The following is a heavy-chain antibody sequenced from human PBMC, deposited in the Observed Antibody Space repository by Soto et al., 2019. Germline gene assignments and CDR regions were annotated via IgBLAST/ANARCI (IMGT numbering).Heavy chain of an antibody. CDR2: IYWNAEQ. CDR1: GIPLTSGVVG. J-gene: IGHJ6*02. V-gene: IGHV2-5*01. CDR3: AHRLPGPSGYAV. Sequence: QITLKESGPTLVKPTQTLTLNCTYSGIPLTSGVVGVGWIRQPPGGALEWLALIYWNAEQYYNPSHRDRLTITRDPSKNQVVLTMTYMDPVDTATYYCAHRLPGPSGYAVWGQGTTVTVS. D-gene: IGHD3-16*01.